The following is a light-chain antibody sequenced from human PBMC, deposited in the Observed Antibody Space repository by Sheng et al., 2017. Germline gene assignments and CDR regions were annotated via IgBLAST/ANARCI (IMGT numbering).Light chain of an antibody. CDR1: HSVDTRF. Sequence: NVLTQSPDTLSLSPGESATLSCRASHSVDTRFLAWHQQKPGQAPRLLIFGTSSRATGIPDRFSGSGSGTDFTLSISRLEPEDFAVYYCQLYGTSLLTFGGGTKVEIK. CDR3: QLYGTSLLT. J-gene: IGKJ4*01. CDR2: GTS. V-gene: IGKV3-20*01.